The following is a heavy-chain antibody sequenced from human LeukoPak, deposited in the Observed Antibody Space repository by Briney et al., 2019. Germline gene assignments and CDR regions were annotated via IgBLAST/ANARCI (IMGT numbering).Heavy chain of an antibody. J-gene: IGHJ6*03. CDR3: AREYYYGSENMDV. Sequence: SETLSLTCTVSGYSISFGYYWGWIRQPPGKGLEWIGSIHHSGITYYNPSLKSRVTISVDTSKNQFSLKLSSVTAADTAVYYCAREYYYGSENMDVWGKGTTVTVSS. D-gene: IGHD3-10*01. CDR2: IHHSGIT. CDR1: GYSISFGYY. V-gene: IGHV4-38-2*02.